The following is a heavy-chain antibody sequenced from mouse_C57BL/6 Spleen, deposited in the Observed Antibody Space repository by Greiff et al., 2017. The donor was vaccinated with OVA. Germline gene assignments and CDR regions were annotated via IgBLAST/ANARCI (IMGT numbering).Heavy chain of an antibody. Sequence: QVHVKQSGAELVRPGASVTLSCKASGYTFTDYEMHWVKQTPVHGLEWIGAIDPETGGTAYNQKFKGKAILTADKSSSTAYMELRSRTSEDSAVYYCTRFWCSSYVDWFAYWGQGTLVTVSA. CDR3: TRFWCSSYVDWFAY. CDR2: IDPETGGT. V-gene: IGHV1-15*01. J-gene: IGHJ3*01. D-gene: IGHD1-1*01. CDR1: GYTFTDYE.